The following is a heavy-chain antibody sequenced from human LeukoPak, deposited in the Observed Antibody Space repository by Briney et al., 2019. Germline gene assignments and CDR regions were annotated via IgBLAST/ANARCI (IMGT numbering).Heavy chain of an antibody. CDR2: IFYSGNT. D-gene: IGHD1-26*01. CDR1: GASITTNY. CDR3: ARLSTYSHFDF. V-gene: IGHV4-59*08. J-gene: IGHJ4*02. Sequence: SETLSLTCTVSGASITTNYWSWFRQSPGKGLEWIGYIFYSGNTKYSPSLESRVTISVDTSKNHFSLNLKSVTAADTAVYYCARLSTYSHFDFWAREPWSPSPQ.